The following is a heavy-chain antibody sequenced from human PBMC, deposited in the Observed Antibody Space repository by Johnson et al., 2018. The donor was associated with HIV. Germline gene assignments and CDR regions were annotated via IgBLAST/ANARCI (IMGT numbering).Heavy chain of an antibody. CDR1: GFTFSNYG. V-gene: IGHV3-30*03. J-gene: IGHJ3*02. CDR2: VSSDGSNK. CDR3: ARFYSSGLSDAFDI. Sequence: QVQLVESGGGVVQPGRSLRLSCAASGFTFSNYGMHWVRQAPGKGLEWVAVVSSDGSNKNYADSVKGRFTISRDNSKNTVYLQMNSLRAEDTAVYYCARFYSSGLSDAFDIWGQGTMVTVSS. D-gene: IGHD6-19*01.